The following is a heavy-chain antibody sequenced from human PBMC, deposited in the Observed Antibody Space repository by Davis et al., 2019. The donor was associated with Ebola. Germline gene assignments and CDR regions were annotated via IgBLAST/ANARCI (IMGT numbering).Heavy chain of an antibody. CDR2: LNPNSGGT. CDR3: ARDPTYYDILTGQRNFYGMDV. V-gene: IGHV1-2*06. J-gene: IGHJ6*02. D-gene: IGHD3-9*01. Sequence: ASVQVSCQASGYSFTNSFIHWVRPAHGQALEWMGRLNPNSGGTNHAQRFQGRVTITRDTSASTAYMELSSLRSEDTAVYYCARDPTYYDILTGQRNFYGMDVWGQGTTVTVSS. CDR1: GYSFTNSF.